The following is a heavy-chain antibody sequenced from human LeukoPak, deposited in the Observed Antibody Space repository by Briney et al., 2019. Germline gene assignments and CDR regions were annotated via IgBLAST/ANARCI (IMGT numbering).Heavy chain of an antibody. V-gene: IGHV3-21*04. D-gene: IGHD3-22*01. CDR1: GFTFSRYS. Sequence: GGSLRLSCAVSGFTFSRYSMNWVRQAPGKGLEWVSSISNIGTSIYYADSVKGRFTISRDNAKNSLYLQMNGLRLEDMALYYCAKSSSPMVVVVISDSYFDLWGRGTLVTVSS. CDR3: AKSSSPMVVVVISDSYFDL. J-gene: IGHJ2*01. CDR2: ISNIGTSI.